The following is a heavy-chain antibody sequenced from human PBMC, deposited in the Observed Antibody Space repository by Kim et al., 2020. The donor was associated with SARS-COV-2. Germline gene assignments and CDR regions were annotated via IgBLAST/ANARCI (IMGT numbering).Heavy chain of an antibody. Sequence: TGYAQKFQGRVTMTRNTSISTAYMELSSLRSEDTAVYYCARGSVAGYMDVWGKGTTVTVSS. D-gene: IGHD2-15*01. CDR2: T. V-gene: IGHV1-8*01. CDR3: ARGSVAGYMDV. J-gene: IGHJ6*03.